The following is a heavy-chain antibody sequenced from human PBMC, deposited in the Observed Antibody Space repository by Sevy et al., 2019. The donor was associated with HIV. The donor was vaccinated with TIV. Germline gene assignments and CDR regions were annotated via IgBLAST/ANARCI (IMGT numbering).Heavy chain of an antibody. V-gene: IGHV1-46*01. D-gene: IGHD2-2*01. J-gene: IGHJ4*02. CDR2: INPSGGST. Sequence: ASVKVSCKASGYTFTSYYMHWVRQAPGQGLEWMGIINPSGGSTSNAQKFQGRVTMTRDTSTSTFYMELSSLRSEDTAVYYCARSAGRITKPRYCSSTSCYLDYWGQGTLVTVSS. CDR1: GYTFTSYY. CDR3: ARSAGRITKPRYCSSTSCYLDY.